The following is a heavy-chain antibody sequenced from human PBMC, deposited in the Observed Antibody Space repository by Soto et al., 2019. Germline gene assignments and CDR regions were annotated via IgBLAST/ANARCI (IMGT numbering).Heavy chain of an antibody. V-gene: IGHV5-51*01. D-gene: IGHD3-10*01. J-gene: IGHJ6*03. CDR2: IYPGDSDT. CDR3: AINYGSGSYNYYYYYMDV. CDR1: GYSFTSYW. Sequence: GESLKISCKGSGYSFTSYWIGWVRQMPGKGLEWMGIIYPGDSDTRYSPSFQGQVTISADKSISTAYLQWSSLKASDTAMYYCAINYGSGSYNYYYYYMDVWGKGTTVTVSS.